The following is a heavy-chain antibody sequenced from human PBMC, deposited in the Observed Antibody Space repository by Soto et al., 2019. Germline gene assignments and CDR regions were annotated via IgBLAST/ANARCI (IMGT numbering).Heavy chain of an antibody. CDR1: GGSISSSSYY. V-gene: IGHV4-39*01. D-gene: IGHD3-10*01. Sequence: PSETLSLTCTVSGGSISSSSYYWGWIRQPPGKGLEWIGSIYHSGSTYYNPSLKSRVTISVDTSKNQFSLKLSSVTAADTAVYYCARRSSRITMVRGVKRNYYYMDVWGKGTTVTVSS. J-gene: IGHJ6*03. CDR3: ARRSSRITMVRGVKRNYYYMDV. CDR2: IYHSGST.